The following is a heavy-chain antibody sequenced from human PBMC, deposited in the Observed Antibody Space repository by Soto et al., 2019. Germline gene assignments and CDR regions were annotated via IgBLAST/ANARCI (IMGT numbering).Heavy chain of an antibody. CDR3: ARRIQYSSSLYYYYGMDV. CDR1: GVSISSGDYY. V-gene: IGHV4-30-4*01. J-gene: IGHJ6*02. D-gene: IGHD6-6*01. Sequence: TSETLSLTCTVSGVSISSGDYYWSWIRQPPGKGLEWIGYIYYSGSTYYNPSLKSRVTISVDTSKNQFSLKLSSVTAADTAVYYCARRIQYSSSLYYYYGMDVWGQGTTVTVSS. CDR2: IYYSGST.